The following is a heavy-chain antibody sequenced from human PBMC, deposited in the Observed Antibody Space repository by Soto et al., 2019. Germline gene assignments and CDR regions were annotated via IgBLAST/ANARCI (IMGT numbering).Heavy chain of an antibody. CDR2: IWYDGSNK. CDR3: AREHSLGDYYYMDV. J-gene: IGHJ6*03. Sequence: GGSLRLSCAASGFTFSSYGMHWVRQAPGKGLEWVAVIWYDGSNKYYADSVKGRFTISRDNSKNKLYLQMNSLRAEDTAVYYCAREHSLGDYYYMDVWGKGTTVTVSS. V-gene: IGHV3-33*01. D-gene: IGHD3-16*01. CDR1: GFTFSSYG.